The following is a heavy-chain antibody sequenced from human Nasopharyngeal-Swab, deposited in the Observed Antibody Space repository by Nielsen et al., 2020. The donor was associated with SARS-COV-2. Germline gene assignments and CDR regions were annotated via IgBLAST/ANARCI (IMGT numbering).Heavy chain of an antibody. D-gene: IGHD2-21*01. V-gene: IGHV1-3*01. Sequence: WVRQAPGQSLEWMGWINGDTGNTKYPEKFQGRVTITRDRSTKTAYMELRSLRSEDTAVYYCARERPEHYFDLWGPGTPVTVSS. CDR2: INGDTGNT. CDR3: ARERPEHYFDL. J-gene: IGHJ4*02.